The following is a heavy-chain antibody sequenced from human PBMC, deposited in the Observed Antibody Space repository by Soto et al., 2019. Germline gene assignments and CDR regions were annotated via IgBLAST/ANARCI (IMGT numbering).Heavy chain of an antibody. V-gene: IGHV4-59*01. J-gene: IGHJ4*02. D-gene: IGHD1-26*01. CDR2: IYHSGTT. CDR3: ARDMPYGAGSLAGCDY. CDR1: GDSITGSY. Sequence: QVQLRESGPGLVKPSETLSLTCTVSGDSITGSYWSWIRQPPGKTLEWIGYIYHSGTTTYNPSLKSRVSISVDTSKNQFSLRLPSVIAADTAVYYCARDMPYGAGSLAGCDYWGQGILVTVSS.